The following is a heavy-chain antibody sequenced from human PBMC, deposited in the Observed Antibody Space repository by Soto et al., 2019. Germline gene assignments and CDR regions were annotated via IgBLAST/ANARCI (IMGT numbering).Heavy chain of an antibody. J-gene: IGHJ4*02. V-gene: IGHV4-30-4*01. D-gene: IGHD3-10*01. CDR2: IYYSGST. CDR1: GGSISSGDYY. Sequence: SETLSLTCTVSGGSISSGDYYWSWIRQPPGKGLEWIGYIYYSGSTYYNSSLKSRVTISVDTSKNQFSLKLSSVTAADTAVYYCAREDFPGSVSAYWGQGSLVTVSS. CDR3: AREDFPGSVSAY.